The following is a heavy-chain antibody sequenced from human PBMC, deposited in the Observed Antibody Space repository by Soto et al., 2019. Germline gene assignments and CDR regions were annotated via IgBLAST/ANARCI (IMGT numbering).Heavy chain of an antibody. J-gene: IGHJ4*02. D-gene: IGHD3-22*01. CDR2: IYYSGST. Sequence: PSETLSLTCTVSGGSIGRSSYYWGWIRQPPGKGLEWIGSIYYSGSTYYNPSLKSRVTISVDTSKNQFSLKLSSVTAADTAVYYCARLDGGSYDSSGRYYFDYWGQGTLVTVSS. CDR3: ARLDGGSYDSSGRYYFDY. V-gene: IGHV4-39*01. CDR1: GGSIGRSSYY.